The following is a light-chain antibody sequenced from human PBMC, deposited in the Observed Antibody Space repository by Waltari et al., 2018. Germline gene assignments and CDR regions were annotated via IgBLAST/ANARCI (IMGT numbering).Light chain of an antibody. V-gene: IGKV3-20*01. J-gene: IGKJ3*01. CDR2: GAS. CDR3: QQYSSSPLT. CDR1: QSVNND. Sequence: EIVLTQSPGTLSLSPGERATLSCRASQSVNNDLAWFQQRPGQAPRLLIHGASSRATGIPDRISGSGSGTDFTLTISGLEPQDFAVYYCQQYSSSPLTFGPGTKVDIK.